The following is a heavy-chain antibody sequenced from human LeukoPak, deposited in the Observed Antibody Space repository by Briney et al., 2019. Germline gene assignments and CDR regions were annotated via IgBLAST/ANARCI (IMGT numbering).Heavy chain of an antibody. J-gene: IGHJ4*02. V-gene: IGHV3-9*01. Sequence: GGSLRLSCAASGFTFDDYAMHWVRQAPGKGLEWVSGITWNSGSIGYADSVKGRFTVSRDNTKNSLYLQMSRLRAEDTALYYCAKDRYSSSWYYFNSWGQGALVTVSS. CDR3: AKDRYSSSWYYFNS. CDR1: GFTFDDYA. D-gene: IGHD6-13*01. CDR2: ITWNSGSI.